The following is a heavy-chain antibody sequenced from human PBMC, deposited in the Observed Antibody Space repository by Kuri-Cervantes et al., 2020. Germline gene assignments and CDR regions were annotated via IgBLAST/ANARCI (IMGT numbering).Heavy chain of an antibody. J-gene: IGHJ5*02. CDR1: GGSINSYY. Sequence: GSLRLSCTVSGGSINSYYWTWIRQPPGKGLEWIGYIYHSGSTNYNPSLKSRLTISVDTSKNQFSLKLSSVTAADTAVYYCARGRSGYYPHKYNWFDPWGQGTLVTVSS. CDR2: IYHSGST. V-gene: IGHV4-59*12. D-gene: IGHD3-3*01. CDR3: ARGRSGYYPHKYNWFDP.